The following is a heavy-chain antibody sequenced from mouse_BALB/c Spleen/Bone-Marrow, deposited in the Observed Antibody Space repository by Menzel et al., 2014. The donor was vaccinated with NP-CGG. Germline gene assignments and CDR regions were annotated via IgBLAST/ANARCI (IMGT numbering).Heavy chain of an antibody. V-gene: IGHV1-80*01. J-gene: IGHJ4*01. CDR3: PRWYRYPHFAIHY. CDR2: IYPGDGDT. D-gene: IGHD2-14*01. Sequence: QVQLQQSGAELVRPGSSVKISCKASGYAFSSYWMNWVKQRPGQGLEWIGQIYPGDGDTNYNGNFKDKATLTVDRSSSTAFMQLSSLTSEDSAVYFCPRWYRYPHFAIHYCGPGTSVTVSS. CDR1: GYAFSSYW.